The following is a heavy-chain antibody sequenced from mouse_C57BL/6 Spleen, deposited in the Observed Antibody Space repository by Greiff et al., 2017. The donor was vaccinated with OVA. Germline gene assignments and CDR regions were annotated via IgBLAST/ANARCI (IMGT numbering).Heavy chain of an antibody. CDR1: GYTFTSYW. J-gene: IGHJ4*01. CDR2: IDPSDSYT. D-gene: IGHD2-5*01. V-gene: IGHV1-69*01. Sequence: VQLQQPGAELVMPGASVKLSCKASGYTFTSYWMHWVKQRPGQGLEWIGEIDPSDSYTNYNQKFKGKSTLTVDKSSSTAYMQLSSLTSEDSAVYYCARSGYSNYGAMDYWGQGTSVTVSS. CDR3: ARSGYSNYGAMDY.